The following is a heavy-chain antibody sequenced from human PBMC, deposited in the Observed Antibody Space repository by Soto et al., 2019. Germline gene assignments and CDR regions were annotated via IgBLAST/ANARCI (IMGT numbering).Heavy chain of an antibody. CDR1: GGSFSGYY. J-gene: IGHJ4*02. D-gene: IGHD4-17*01. Sequence: QVQLQQWGAGLLKPSETLSLTCGVYGGSFSGYYWSWIRQPPGKGLEWIGELNPSGDTNYNPSLKSRVTISVDTSKNHLSLKLSSVTAADTAVYYCARGRHGGAAFWGQGTLVTVSS. CDR2: LNPSGDT. V-gene: IGHV4-34*02. CDR3: ARGRHGGAAF.